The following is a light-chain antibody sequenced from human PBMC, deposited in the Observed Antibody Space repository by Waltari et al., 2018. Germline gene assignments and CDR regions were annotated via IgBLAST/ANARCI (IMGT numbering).Light chain of an antibody. CDR1: AVPNNY. CDR2: EDN. CDR3: YSTDRTGKQRV. J-gene: IGLJ2*01. Sequence: SYELPQPPWASLSPSPPPRITCPGDAVPNNYGYWYQQKSGQAPVIVIYEDNNRRSGIPERFSGSSSGTMVTLTISGAQVEDEGDYYCYSTDRTGKQRVFGGGTKLTVL. V-gene: IGLV3-10*01.